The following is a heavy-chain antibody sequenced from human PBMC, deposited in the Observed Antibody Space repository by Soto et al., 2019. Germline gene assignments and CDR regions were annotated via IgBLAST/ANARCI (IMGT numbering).Heavy chain of an antibody. D-gene: IGHD6-13*01. V-gene: IGHV3-66*01. Sequence: EVQLVESGGGLVQPGGSLRLSCVASGFTVSSNYMSWVRQAPGKGLEWVSVIYSGGSTYYADSVKGRFTISRDNSKNTLYLQMNSLRAEDTAVYYCARLIAAAGKYGMDVWGQGTTVIVSS. CDR2: IYSGGST. CDR3: ARLIAAAGKYGMDV. CDR1: GFTVSSNY. J-gene: IGHJ6*02.